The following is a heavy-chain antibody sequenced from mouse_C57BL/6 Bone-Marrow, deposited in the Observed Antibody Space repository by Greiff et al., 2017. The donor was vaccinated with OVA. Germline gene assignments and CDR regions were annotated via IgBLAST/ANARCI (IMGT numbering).Heavy chain of an antibody. CDR1: GYSFTDYN. D-gene: IGHD2-3*01. CDR3: ARSSYDGCPPYWYFDV. V-gene: IGHV1-39*01. J-gene: IGHJ1*03. Sequence: VQLKQSGPELVKPGASVKISCKASGYSFTDYNMNWVKQSNGKSLEWIGVINPNYGTTSYNQKFKGKATLTVDQSSSTAYMQLNSLTSEDSAIDYCARSSYDGCPPYWYFDVWGTGTTVTVSS. CDR2: INPNYGTT.